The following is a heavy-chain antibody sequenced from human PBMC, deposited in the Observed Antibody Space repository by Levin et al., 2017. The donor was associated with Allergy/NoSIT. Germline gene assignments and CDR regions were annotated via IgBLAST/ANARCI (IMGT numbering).Heavy chain of an antibody. Sequence: SETLSLTCTVSGGSISSYYWSWIRQPPGKGLEWIGYIYYSGSTNYNPSLKSRVTISVDTSKNQFSLKLSSVTGADTAVYYCARVSYGDYVSPWGQGTLVTVSS. CDR2: IYYSGST. CDR1: GGSISSYY. V-gene: IGHV4-59*01. CDR3: ARVSYGDYVSP. D-gene: IGHD4-17*01. J-gene: IGHJ4*02.